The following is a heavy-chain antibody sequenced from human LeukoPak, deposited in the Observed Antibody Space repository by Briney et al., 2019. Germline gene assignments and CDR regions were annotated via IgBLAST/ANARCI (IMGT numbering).Heavy chain of an antibody. V-gene: IGHV3-23*01. D-gene: IGHD3-22*01. Sequence: RGSLRLSCAASGFTFSSYAMSWVRQAPGKGLEWVSAISGSGGSTYYADSVKGRFTISRDNSKNTLYLQMNSLRAEDTAVYYCAKDPSRYYDSSGYYVPVDYWGQGTLVTVSS. CDR3: AKDPSRYYDSSGYYVPVDY. J-gene: IGHJ4*02. CDR2: ISGSGGST. CDR1: GFTFSSYA.